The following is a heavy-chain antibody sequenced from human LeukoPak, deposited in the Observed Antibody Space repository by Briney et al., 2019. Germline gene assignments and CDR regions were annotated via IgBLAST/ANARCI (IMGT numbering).Heavy chain of an antibody. Sequence: GGSLRLSCAASGFTFSSYGMHWVRQAPGKGLEWVAFIRYDGSNKYYADSVKVRFTISRDNSKNTLYLQMNSMRAEDTAVYYCAKDWGAYCSSTSCYRRGYFDYWGQGTLVTVSS. CDR3: AKDWGAYCSSTSCYRRGYFDY. CDR1: GFTFSSYG. V-gene: IGHV3-30*02. CDR2: IRYDGSNK. J-gene: IGHJ4*02. D-gene: IGHD2-2*02.